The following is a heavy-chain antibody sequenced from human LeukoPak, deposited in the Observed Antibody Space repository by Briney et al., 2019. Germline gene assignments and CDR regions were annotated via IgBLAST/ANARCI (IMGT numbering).Heavy chain of an antibody. CDR3: ATLMVGPTDPHDY. Sequence: VGSLRLSCAASGFTFSSYTMNWVRQAPGKGLEWLSSISRSSSHRYYADSVKGRFTISRDNARNSVDLHLKSLRAEDTAVYYCATLMVGPTDPHDYWGQGTQVSVSS. J-gene: IGHJ4*02. CDR1: GFTFSSYT. V-gene: IGHV3-21*01. CDR2: ISRSSSHR. D-gene: IGHD1-26*01.